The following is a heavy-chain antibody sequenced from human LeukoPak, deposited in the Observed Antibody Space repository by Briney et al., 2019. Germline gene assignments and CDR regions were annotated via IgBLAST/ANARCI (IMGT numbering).Heavy chain of an antibody. J-gene: IGHJ5*02. CDR2: ITSSGSI. CDR1: GFTFSSYG. Sequence: GGSLRLSCAASGFTFSSYGMNWVRQAPGKGLEWVSHITSSGSIYYADSVKGRFTISRDNAKDSLYLQMNSLRDEDTAVYFCARGSSSWYNWFDPWGQGTLVTVSS. V-gene: IGHV3-48*02. CDR3: ARGSSSWYNWFDP. D-gene: IGHD6-13*01.